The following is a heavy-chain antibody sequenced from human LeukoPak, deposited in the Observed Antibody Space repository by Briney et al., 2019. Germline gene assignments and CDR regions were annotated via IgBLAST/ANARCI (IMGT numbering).Heavy chain of an antibody. Sequence: PGGSLRLSXAASGFTFSSYAMSWVRQAPGKGLEWVSAISGSGGSTYYADSVKGRFTISRDNSKNTLYLQMNSLRAEDTAVYYCAKKLVTMIVVPPHYFDYWGQGTLVTVSS. J-gene: IGHJ4*02. CDR1: GFTFSSYA. CDR2: ISGSGGST. CDR3: AKKLVTMIVVPPHYFDY. V-gene: IGHV3-23*01. D-gene: IGHD3-22*01.